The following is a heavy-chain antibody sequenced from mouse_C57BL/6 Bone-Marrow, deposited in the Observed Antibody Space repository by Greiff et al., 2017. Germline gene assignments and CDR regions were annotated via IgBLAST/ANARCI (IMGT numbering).Heavy chain of an antibody. J-gene: IGHJ4*01. V-gene: IGHV1-54*01. Sequence: QVQLQQSGADLVRPGTSVKVSCKASGYAFTNYLIEWVKQRPGQGLEWIGVINPGSGGTNYNEKFKGKATLTADKSSSTAYMQLSSLTSEDSAVYFCARSLYYYYAMDYWGQGTSVTVSS. CDR2: INPGSGGT. CDR3: ARSLYYYYAMDY. CDR1: GYAFTNYL. D-gene: IGHD2-1*01.